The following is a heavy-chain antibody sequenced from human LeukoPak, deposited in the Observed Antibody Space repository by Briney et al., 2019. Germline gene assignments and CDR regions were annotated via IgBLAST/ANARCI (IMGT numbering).Heavy chain of an antibody. CDR3: AKHLGPSYYYYGMDV. CDR2: ISGSGGST. J-gene: IGHJ6*02. Sequence: PGGSLRLSCAASGFTFSSYAMSWVRQAPGKGLEWVSAISGSGGSTYYADSVKGRFTISRDNSKNTLYLQMNSLRAEDTAVYYCAKHLGPSYYYYGMDVWGQGTTVTVSS. CDR1: GFTFSSYA. V-gene: IGHV3-23*01.